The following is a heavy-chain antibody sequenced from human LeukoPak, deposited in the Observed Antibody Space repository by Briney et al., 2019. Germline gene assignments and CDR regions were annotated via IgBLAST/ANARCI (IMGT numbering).Heavy chain of an antibody. CDR3: ATGTSIAAAGTD. Sequence: GRSLRLSCAASGFTFDDYAMHWVRQAPGKGLEWVSGISWNSGSIGYADSVKGRFTISRDNAKNSLYVQMNSLRAEDTALYYCATGTSIAAAGTDWGQGTLVTVSS. D-gene: IGHD6-13*01. V-gene: IGHV3-9*01. CDR2: ISWNSGSI. J-gene: IGHJ4*02. CDR1: GFTFDDYA.